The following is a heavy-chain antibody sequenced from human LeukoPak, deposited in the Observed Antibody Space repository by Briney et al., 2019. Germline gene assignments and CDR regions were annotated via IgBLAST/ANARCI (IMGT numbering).Heavy chain of an antibody. D-gene: IGHD2-21*02. CDR2: IWYDGSNK. V-gene: IGHV3-33*06. Sequence: GGSLRLSCAASGFTFSSYGMHWVRQAPGKGLEWVAVIWYDGSNKYYADSVKGRFTISRDNSKNTLYLQMNSLRAEDTAVYYCANIVVVTATDAFDIWGQGTMVTVSS. CDR1: GFTFSSYG. CDR3: ANIVVVTATDAFDI. J-gene: IGHJ3*02.